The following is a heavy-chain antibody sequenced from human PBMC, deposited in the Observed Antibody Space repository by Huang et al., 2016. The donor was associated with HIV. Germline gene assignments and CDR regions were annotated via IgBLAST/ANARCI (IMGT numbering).Heavy chain of an antibody. J-gene: IGHJ4*02. CDR3: AMSLRYQYDSRSYWGRYFDY. V-gene: IGHV1-69*19. CDR2: IIPLFRAP. CDR1: GGSFSDQI. D-gene: IGHD3-16*01. Sequence: ASGGSFSDQIISWVRQAPGQRFEWMGGIIPLFRAPAYAQEFKGRVTMTADESTATIYMELNSLTSEDTAVYYCAMSLRYQYDSRSYWGRYFDYWGQGTLVTISS.